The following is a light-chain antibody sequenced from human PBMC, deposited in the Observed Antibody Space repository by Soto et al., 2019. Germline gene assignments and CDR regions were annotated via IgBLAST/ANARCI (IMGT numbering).Light chain of an antibody. Sequence: QSALTQPASVSGSPGQSITISCTGTSSDIGSYNYVSWYQQHPGKAPKVMIYDVSNRPSGVSNRFSGSKSGNTASLTISGLQAEDEADYYCSSYTTSSTPVVFGGGTKLTVL. V-gene: IGLV2-14*01. CDR3: SSYTTSSTPVV. CDR1: SSDIGSYNY. CDR2: DVS. J-gene: IGLJ2*01.